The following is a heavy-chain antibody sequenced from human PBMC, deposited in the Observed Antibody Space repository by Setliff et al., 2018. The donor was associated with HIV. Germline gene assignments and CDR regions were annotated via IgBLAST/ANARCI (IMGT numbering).Heavy chain of an antibody. D-gene: IGHD1-1*01. J-gene: IGHJ4*02. V-gene: IGHV1-3*04. CDR3: ARQLSNSLDH. Sequence: AASVKVSCKASGYTFTSYNIHWVRQAPGQGLEWMGWIGIGRGETRYSQKLQDRVTITRDTSATTVFMEVSSLTSEDTAVYFCARQLSNSLDHWGQGTPVTVPQ. CDR2: IGIGRGET. CDR1: GYTFTSYN.